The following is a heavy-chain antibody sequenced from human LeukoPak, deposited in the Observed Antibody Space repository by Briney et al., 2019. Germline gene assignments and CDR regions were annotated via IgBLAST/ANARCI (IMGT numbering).Heavy chain of an antibody. Sequence: SETLSLTCAVYVGSFSGHYWSWIRQPPGKGLEWIGEINHSGSTNYNPSLKSRFTISVDTSKNQFSLKLSSVTAADTAVYYCARLYLPATRFDYWGQGTLVTVSS. D-gene: IGHD5-24*01. CDR2: INHSGST. V-gene: IGHV4-34*01. CDR3: ARLYLPATRFDY. J-gene: IGHJ4*02. CDR1: VGSFSGHY.